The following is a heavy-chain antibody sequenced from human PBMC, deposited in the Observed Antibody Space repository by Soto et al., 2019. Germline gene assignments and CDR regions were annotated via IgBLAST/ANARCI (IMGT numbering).Heavy chain of an antibody. V-gene: IGHV4-31*03. CDR1: DASINSGGYY. CDR3: ARGLIVMLAGIEELINSHFDS. CDR2: IYYSWTT. J-gene: IGHJ4*02. D-gene: IGHD2-21*02. Sequence: PSETLSLTCTVSDASINSGGYYWSWIRQHPGKGLEWIGFIYYSWTTYYNPSLQRRVTTSVDTSKNKFSLRLSSVTAADTAVYYCARGLIVMLAGIEELINSHFDSWGQGTLVTVSS.